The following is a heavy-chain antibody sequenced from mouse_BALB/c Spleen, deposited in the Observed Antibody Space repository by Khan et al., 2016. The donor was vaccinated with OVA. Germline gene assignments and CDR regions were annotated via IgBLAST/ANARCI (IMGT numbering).Heavy chain of an antibody. CDR1: GFPSSDYY. J-gene: IGHJ3*01. Sequence: EVELVELGGALVQPGGPLKPPCPTFGFPSSDYYRYWVPRTPEKRLEWVAYISNRGSTTYYPDTLMGRFTISRDNAKNTLYLQMSRLKSEDTAISYCAREGDDGGLAYWGQGTLVTVSA. D-gene: IGHD2-3*01. CDR3: AREGDDGGLAY. CDR2: ISNRGSTT. V-gene: IGHV5-12*02.